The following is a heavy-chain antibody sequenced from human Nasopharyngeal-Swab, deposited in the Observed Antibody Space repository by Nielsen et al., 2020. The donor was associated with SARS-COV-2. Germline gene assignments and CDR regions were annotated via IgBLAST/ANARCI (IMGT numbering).Heavy chain of an antibody. CDR2: ITWNSGTI. CDR1: GFTFDDYS. Sequence: SLKISCVASGFTFDDYSMNWVRQVPGKGLEWVSGITWNSGTIGYADLVKGRFTISRDKAKNSVYLQMNSLRPEDTALYFCTKGDSPVETALGDPRKDAFGLWGQGTMVTVSS. D-gene: IGHD5-18*01. V-gene: IGHV3-9*01. CDR3: TKGDSPVETALGDPRKDAFGL. J-gene: IGHJ3*01.